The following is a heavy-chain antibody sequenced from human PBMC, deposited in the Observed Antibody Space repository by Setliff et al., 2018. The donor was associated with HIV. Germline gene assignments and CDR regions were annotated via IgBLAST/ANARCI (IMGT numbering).Heavy chain of an antibody. Sequence: ASVKVSCKASGYTFTGYYMHWVRQAPGQGLEWMGWINPNSGGTNYAQKFQGWVTMTRDTSISTAYLRWSSLQASDTAMYYCARRYKYYYATTGCTFDLWGQGTMVTVS. CDR1: GYTFTGYY. J-gene: IGHJ3*01. D-gene: IGHD3-10*01. V-gene: IGHV1-2*04. CDR3: ARRYKYYYATTGCTFDL. CDR2: INPNSGGT.